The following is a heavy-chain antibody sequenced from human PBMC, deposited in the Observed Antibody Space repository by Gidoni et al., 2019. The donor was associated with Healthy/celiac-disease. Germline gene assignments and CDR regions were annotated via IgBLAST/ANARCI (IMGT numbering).Heavy chain of an antibody. J-gene: IGHJ4*02. CDR1: GFTFSSYG. CDR2: IWYDGSNK. D-gene: IGHD2-15*01. Sequence: QVQLVESGGGVVQPGRSLRLSCAASGFTFSSYGMHWVRQAPGKGLEWVAVIWYDGSNKYYADSVKGRFTISRDNSKNTLYLQMNSLRAEDTAVYYCARGGGMVAATLDYWGQGTLVTVSS. V-gene: IGHV3-33*01. CDR3: ARGGGMVAATLDY.